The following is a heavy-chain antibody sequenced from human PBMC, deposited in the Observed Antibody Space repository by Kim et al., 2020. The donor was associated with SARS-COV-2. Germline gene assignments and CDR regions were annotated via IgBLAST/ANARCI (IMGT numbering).Heavy chain of an antibody. CDR1: GGSFSGYY. J-gene: IGHJ4*02. Sequence: SETLSLTCAVYGGSFSGYYWSWIRQPPGKGLEWIGEINHSGSTNYNPSLKSRVTISVDTSKNQFSLKLSSVTAADTAVYYCARDVVVVAATRGGFDYWGQGTLVTVSS. V-gene: IGHV4-34*01. CDR2: INHSGST. CDR3: ARDVVVVAATRGGFDY. D-gene: IGHD2-15*01.